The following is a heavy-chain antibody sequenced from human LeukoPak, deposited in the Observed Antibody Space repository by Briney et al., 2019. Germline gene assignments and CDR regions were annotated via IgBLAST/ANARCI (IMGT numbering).Heavy chain of an antibody. CDR2: ISWNSGSI. J-gene: IGHJ3*02. V-gene: IGHV3-9*01. Sequence: GGSLRLSCAASGFTFDDYAMHWVRQAPGKGLEWVSGISWNSGSIGYADSVKGRFTISRDNAKNTLYLQMNSLRAEDTALYYCAKDIGGLAVDAFDIWGQGTMVTVSS. D-gene: IGHD6-19*01. CDR3: AKDIGGLAVDAFDI. CDR1: GFTFDDYA.